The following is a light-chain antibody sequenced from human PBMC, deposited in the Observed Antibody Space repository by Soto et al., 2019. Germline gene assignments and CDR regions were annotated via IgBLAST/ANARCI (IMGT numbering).Light chain of an antibody. J-gene: IGKJ4*02. V-gene: IGKV1-5*03. CDR2: QTS. CDR1: QNINNW. Sequence: DIQMTQSPSTLSASVGDRVTITCRASQNINNWLAWYKQKPGRAPKFLIYQTSILQSGVPSRFSGSGSGAEYTLTIGSLQPDDFATYFCQRYNTYWLTFGEGTKVVI. CDR3: QRYNTYWLT.